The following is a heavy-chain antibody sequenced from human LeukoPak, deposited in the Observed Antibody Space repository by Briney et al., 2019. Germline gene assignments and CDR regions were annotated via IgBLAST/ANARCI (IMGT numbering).Heavy chain of an antibody. CDR1: GYTFTSYA. V-gene: IGHV1-3*01. Sequence: ASVKVSCKASGYTFTSYAMHWVRQAPGQRLEWMGWINAGNGNTKYSQKLQGRVTITRDTSASTACMELSSLRSEDTAVYYCARDPITMIVVVTPFYGMDVWGQGTTVTVSS. CDR2: INAGNGNT. D-gene: IGHD3-22*01. J-gene: IGHJ6*02. CDR3: ARDPITMIVVVTPFYGMDV.